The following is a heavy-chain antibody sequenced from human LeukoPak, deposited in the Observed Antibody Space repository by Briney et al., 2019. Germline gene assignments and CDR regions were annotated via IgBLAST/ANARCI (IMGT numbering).Heavy chain of an antibody. J-gene: IGHJ4*02. V-gene: IGHV1-46*01. CDR1: GYTFPSYF. CDR2: INLSGGST. D-gene: IGHD2-8*01. CDR3: ARDYVDDIPMIKDY. Sequence: GASVKVSCKASGYTFPSYFMHWVRQAPGQGLEWMGKINLSGGSTTYAQKFQGRVTMTRDTSTSTVYMELSSLRSEDTAVYYCARDYVDDIPMIKDYWGQGTLVTVSS.